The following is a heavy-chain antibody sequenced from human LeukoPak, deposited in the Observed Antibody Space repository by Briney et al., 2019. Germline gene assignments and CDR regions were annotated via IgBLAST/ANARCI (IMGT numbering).Heavy chain of an antibody. D-gene: IGHD3-22*01. Sequence: PGGSLRLSCAASGFTFRSYWMSWVRQAPGKGLEWVANIKQDGSEKSYVDSVKGRFTISRDSAKNSLYLQMNSLRAEDTAVYYCARTDNGYYDSSGYYYDYWGQGTLVTVSS. V-gene: IGHV3-7*01. CDR2: IKQDGSEK. J-gene: IGHJ4*02. CDR1: GFTFRSYW. CDR3: ARTDNGYYDSSGYYYDY.